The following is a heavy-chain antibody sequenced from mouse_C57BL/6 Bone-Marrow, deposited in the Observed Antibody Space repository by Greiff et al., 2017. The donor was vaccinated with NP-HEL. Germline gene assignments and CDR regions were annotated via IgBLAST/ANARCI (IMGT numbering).Heavy chain of an antibody. D-gene: IGHD5-5*01. Sequence: VMLVESGAELARPGASVKLSCKASGYTFTSYGISWVKQRTGQGLEWIGEIYPRSGNTYYNEKFKGKATLTADKSSSTAYMELRSLTSEDSAVYFCARSSYLYYAMDYWGQGTSVTVSS. CDR1: GYTFTSYG. CDR3: ARSSYLYYAMDY. J-gene: IGHJ4*01. CDR2: IYPRSGNT. V-gene: IGHV1-81*01.